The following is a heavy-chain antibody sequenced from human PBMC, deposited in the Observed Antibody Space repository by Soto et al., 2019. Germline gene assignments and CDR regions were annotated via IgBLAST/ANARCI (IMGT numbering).Heavy chain of an antibody. Sequence: QVQLQESGPGLVKPSQTLSLTCTVSGDSIRIGGYYWSWIRQHPGKGLEWIGYIYYSGNTHYNPSLTSRVTISVDTSKNQFSLKLRSVTAADTAVYYCARGQWAGSYYYYGMDVWGQGTTVTVSS. V-gene: IGHV4-31*03. D-gene: IGHD3-10*01. CDR3: ARGQWAGSYYYYGMDV. CDR2: IYYSGNT. J-gene: IGHJ6*02. CDR1: GDSIRIGGYY.